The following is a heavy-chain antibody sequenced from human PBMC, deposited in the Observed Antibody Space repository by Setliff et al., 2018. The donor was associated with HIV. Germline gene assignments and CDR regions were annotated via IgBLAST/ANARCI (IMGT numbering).Heavy chain of an antibody. CDR3: ARLGSGWSDS. CDR2: ISAYNGHT. J-gene: IGHJ5*01. Sequence: GASVKVSCKASGYTFTTFGISWVRQAPGQGLEWMGWISAYNGHTNYAQKFQGRVTMTTDTSTSTAYMALRSLRSDDTAVYYCARLGSGWSDSWGQGTLVTVAS. CDR1: GYTFTTFG. D-gene: IGHD6-19*01. V-gene: IGHV1-18*01.